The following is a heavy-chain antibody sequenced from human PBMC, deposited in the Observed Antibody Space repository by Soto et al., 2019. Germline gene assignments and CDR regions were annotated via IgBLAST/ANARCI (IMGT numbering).Heavy chain of an antibody. CDR1: GYTFTGYY. V-gene: IGHV1-2*02. Sequence: VSVKVSCKASGYTFTGYYMHWVRQTPGQGLEGMGWINPNSGGTNYAQKFQGRVTMTRDTSISTAYMELSRLRSDDTAVYYCANNLLGSSSGVPGYWGEGTLVTVSS. CDR3: ANNLLGSSSGVPGY. J-gene: IGHJ4*02. D-gene: IGHD6-6*01. CDR2: INPNSGGT.